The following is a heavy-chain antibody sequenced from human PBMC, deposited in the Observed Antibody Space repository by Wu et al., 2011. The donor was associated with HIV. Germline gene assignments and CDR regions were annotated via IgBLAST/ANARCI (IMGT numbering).Heavy chain of an antibody. V-gene: IGHV1-18*01. Sequence: QVQLVQSGAEVKKPGASVKVSCRASGYTFKSYGISWVRQAPGQGLEWMGWISAYNGNTKYAQELQGRVSVTMDTSTSTAYVELRSLRSDDTAVYYCARDRFVDDFWRRESNWFDPWGQGTLVTVSP. CDR1: GYTFKSYG. D-gene: IGHD3-3*01. CDR2: ISAYNGNT. J-gene: IGHJ5*02. CDR3: ARDRFVDDFWRRESNWFDP.